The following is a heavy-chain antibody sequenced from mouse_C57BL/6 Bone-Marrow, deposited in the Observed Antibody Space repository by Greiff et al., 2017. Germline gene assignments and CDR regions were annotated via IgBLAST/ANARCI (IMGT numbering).Heavy chain of an antibody. CDR3: ARGDYYGSSLRFAY. CDR1: GFTFSDYG. CDR2: ISSGSSTI. Sequence: EVKLVESGGGLVKPGGSLKLSCAASGFTFSDYGMHWVRQAPEKGLEWVAYISSGSSTIYYADTVKGRFTISIDNAKNTLFLQMTSLRSEEAAMYYCARGDYYGSSLRFAYWGEGNLVTVSA. J-gene: IGHJ3*01. V-gene: IGHV5-17*01. D-gene: IGHD1-1*01.